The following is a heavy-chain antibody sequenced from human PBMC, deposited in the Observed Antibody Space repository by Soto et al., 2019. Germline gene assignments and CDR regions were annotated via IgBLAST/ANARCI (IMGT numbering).Heavy chain of an antibody. CDR2: IYYIGST. D-gene: IGHD6-13*01. V-gene: IGHV4-39*01. J-gene: IGHJ4*02. CDR1: GFSISSRSYF. Sequence: QLQLQESGPGLVKPSETLSLTCTVSGFSISSRSYFWGWIRQPPGKGLEWIGNIYYIGSTYYNPSLKGRVTMSVDTSKNQCSLTLSSVTAADTAVYFCARRARLEQPAAGPDYWGQGTLVIVSS. CDR3: ARRARLEQPAAGPDY.